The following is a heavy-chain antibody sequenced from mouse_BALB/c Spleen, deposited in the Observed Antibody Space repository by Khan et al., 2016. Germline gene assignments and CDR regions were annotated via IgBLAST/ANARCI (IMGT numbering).Heavy chain of an antibody. J-gene: IGHJ2*01. CDR3: ARVIRVGNYDYFDY. D-gene: IGHD2-1*01. CDR2: IRNKANGYTT. Sequence: EVELVESGGGLVQPGGALRLSCATSGFTFTDYYMSWVRQPPGKALEWLGFIRNKANGYTTEYSASVKGRFTISRDNSQSILYLQMNSLRAEDSATYYCARVIRVGNYDYFDYWGEGTTLTVSS. CDR1: GFTFTDYY. V-gene: IGHV7-3*02.